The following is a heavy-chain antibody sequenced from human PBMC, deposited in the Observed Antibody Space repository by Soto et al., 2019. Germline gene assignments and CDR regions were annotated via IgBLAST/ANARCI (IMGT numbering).Heavy chain of an antibody. CDR2: MSHSGGT. CDR1: GGSVSGANYY. Sequence: QVQLQQWGAGLLKPSETLSLTCAVYGGSVSGANYYWSWIRQPPGKGLEWIGEMSHSGGTHFNPSLKSRFTISVDTSTNQCSLKMSSVTAADTALYYCARVERGTATTVVDAFDIWGPGTMVTVSS. V-gene: IGHV4-34*01. CDR3: ARVERGTATTVVDAFDI. D-gene: IGHD1-1*01. J-gene: IGHJ3*02.